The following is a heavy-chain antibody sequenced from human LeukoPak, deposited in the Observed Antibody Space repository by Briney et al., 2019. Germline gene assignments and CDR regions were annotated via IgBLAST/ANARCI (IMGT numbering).Heavy chain of an antibody. J-gene: IGHJ4*02. V-gene: IGHV3-23*01. CDR2: ISGSGGST. Sequence: PGGSLRLSCAASGFTFSSYAMSWVRQAPGKGLEWVSAISGSGGSTYYADSVKGRFTISRDNSKNTLYLQMNSLRAEDTAVYYCAKDVDSSGYSYYFDYWGQGTLVTVSS. D-gene: IGHD3-22*01. CDR1: GFTFSSYA. CDR3: AKDVDSSGYSYYFDY.